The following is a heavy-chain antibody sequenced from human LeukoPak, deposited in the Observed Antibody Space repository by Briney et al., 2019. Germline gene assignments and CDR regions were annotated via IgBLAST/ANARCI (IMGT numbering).Heavy chain of an antibody. CDR3: ARGGVHNYYGMDV. V-gene: IGHV3-21*01. CDR1: GFTFSSYS. Sequence: PGGSLRLSCAASGFTFSSYSMSWVRQAPGKGLEWVSSISSSSSYIYYADSVKGRFTISRDNAKNSLYLQMNSLRAEDTAVYYCARGGVHNYYGMDVWGQGTTVTVSS. D-gene: IGHD2-8*01. CDR2: ISSSSSYI. J-gene: IGHJ6*02.